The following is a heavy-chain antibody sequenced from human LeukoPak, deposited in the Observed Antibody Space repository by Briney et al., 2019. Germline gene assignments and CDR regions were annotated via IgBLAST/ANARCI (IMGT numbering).Heavy chain of an antibody. V-gene: IGHV3-21*01. CDR3: ARRGYSSSPTVDY. CDR2: ISSSSSYI. CDR1: GFTFSSYG. J-gene: IGHJ4*02. D-gene: IGHD6-13*01. Sequence: AGGSLRLSCAASGFTFSSYGMSWVRQAPGKGLEWVSSISSSSSYIYYADSVKGRFTISRDNAKNSLYLQMNSLRAEDTAVYYCARRGYSSSPTVDYWGQGTLVTVSS.